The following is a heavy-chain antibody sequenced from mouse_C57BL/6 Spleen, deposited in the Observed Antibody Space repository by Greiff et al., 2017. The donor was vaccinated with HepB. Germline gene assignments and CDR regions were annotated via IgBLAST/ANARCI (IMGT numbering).Heavy chain of an antibody. CDR2: ISSGGDYI. CDR3: TRELWAEVDSSGPFAD. Sequence: EVKLVESGEGLVKPGGSLKLSCAASGFTFSSYAMSWVRQTPEKRLEWVAYISSGGDYIYYADTVKGRFTISRDNARNTLYLQMSSLKSEDTAMYYGTRELWAEVDSSGPFADWGQGTLVTVSA. J-gene: IGHJ3*01. CDR1: GFTFSSYA. V-gene: IGHV5-9-1*02. D-gene: IGHD3-2*02.